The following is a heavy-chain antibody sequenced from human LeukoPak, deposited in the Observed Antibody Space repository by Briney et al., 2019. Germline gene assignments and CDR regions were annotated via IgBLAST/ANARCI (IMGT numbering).Heavy chain of an antibody. CDR3: ARALIRGSIPFVLYYFDY. CDR2: IYHSGNT. V-gene: IGHV4-38-2*02. CDR1: GYSISSGYY. Sequence: SETLSLTCTVSGYSISSGYYWGWIRQPPGKGLEWIGSIYHSGNTYYNPSLQSRVTISVDTSKNQFSLKLSSVTAADTAVYYCARALIRGSIPFVLYYFDYWGQGTLVTVSS. J-gene: IGHJ4*02. D-gene: IGHD2-21*01.